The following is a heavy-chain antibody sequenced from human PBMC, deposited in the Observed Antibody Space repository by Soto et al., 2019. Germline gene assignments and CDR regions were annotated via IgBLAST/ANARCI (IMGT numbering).Heavy chain of an antibody. D-gene: IGHD2-21*01. CDR2: IYYNGNT. V-gene: IGHV4-39*01. CDR1: GGSISNSDYY. J-gene: IGHJ3*01. CDR3: ARHFDSPHAFDV. Sequence: SETLSLTCFVSGGSISNSDYYWGWIRQPPGKGLEWIGTIYYNGNTFYNPSLKSRITMSVDTSQNQFSLKLSSVTAADTAVYYCARHFDSPHAFDVWGQGTMVTVSS.